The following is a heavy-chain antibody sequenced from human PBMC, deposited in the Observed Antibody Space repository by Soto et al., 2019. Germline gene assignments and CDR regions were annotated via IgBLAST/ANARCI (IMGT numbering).Heavy chain of an antibody. CDR3: ARGHSTDCSNGVCSFFYNHEMDV. CDR2: INPKSGGT. J-gene: IGHJ6*02. D-gene: IGHD2-8*01. V-gene: IGHV1-2*04. CDR1: GYSFTDYH. Sequence: ASVKVSCKASGYSFTDYHIHWVREAPGQGLEWLGRINPKSGGTSTAQKFQGWVTMTRDRSISTVYMELTRLRSDDTAVYFCARGHSTDCSNGVCSFFYNHEMDVWGQGTTVTVSS.